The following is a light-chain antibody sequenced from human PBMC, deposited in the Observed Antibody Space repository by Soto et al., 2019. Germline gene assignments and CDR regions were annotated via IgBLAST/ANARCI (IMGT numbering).Light chain of an antibody. Sequence: EIVMTQSPATLSVSPGERDTLSCRVGQCVPTYFASYKQKSGQSPRLLIYDVSIRATGVPARFSGTGSETDFTLTISGLQSEFSAVYFCQQYNDWPFSSGQGTRL. CDR3: QQYNDWPFS. J-gene: IGKJ5*01. V-gene: IGKV3-15*01. CDR1: QCVPTY. CDR2: DVS.